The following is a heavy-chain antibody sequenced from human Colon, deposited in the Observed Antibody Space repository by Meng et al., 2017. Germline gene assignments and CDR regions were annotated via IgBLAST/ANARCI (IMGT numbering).Heavy chain of an antibody. CDR3: ARDHGYSYGLPLDY. CDR1: GDSVSSYSVA. V-gene: IGHV6-1*01. J-gene: IGHJ4*02. CDR2: TYYRSKWYN. D-gene: IGHD5-18*01. Sequence: QVQLQQSGPGLVKPSQTLSLTGPISGDSVSSYSVAWDWIRQSPSRGLEWLGRTYYRSKWYNEYAVSVKSRMTFNADTSKNQVSLQVNSVTPEDTAVYYCARDHGYSYGLPLDYWGQGILVTVSS.